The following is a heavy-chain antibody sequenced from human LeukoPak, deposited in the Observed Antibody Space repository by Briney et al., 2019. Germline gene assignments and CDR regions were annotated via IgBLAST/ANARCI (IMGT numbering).Heavy chain of an antibody. J-gene: IGHJ3*02. CDR1: GGSISSYY. D-gene: IGHD3-22*01. CDR2: IYYSGNT. V-gene: IGHV4-59*01. CDR3: ARVKYYYDSSDQAAFDI. Sequence: PSETLSLTCTVSGGSISSYYWSWIRQPPGKGLEWIGYIYYSGNTNYNPSLKSRVTISVDTSKNQFSRKLSSVTAADTAVYYCARVKYYYDSSDQAAFDIWGQGTMVTVSS.